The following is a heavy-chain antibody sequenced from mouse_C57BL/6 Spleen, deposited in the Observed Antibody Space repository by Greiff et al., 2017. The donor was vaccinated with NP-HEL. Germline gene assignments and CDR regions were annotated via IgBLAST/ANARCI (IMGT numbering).Heavy chain of an antibody. J-gene: IGHJ2*01. D-gene: IGHD2-1*01. CDR1: GYTFTSYW. CDR2: IDPSDSYT. V-gene: IGHV1-59*01. CDR3: ARYGNYGY. Sequence: QVQLQQPGAELVRPGTSVKLSCKASGYTFTSYWMHWVKQRPGQGLEWIGVIDPSDSYTNYNQKLKGKATLTVDTSSSTAYMQLSSLTSEDSAVYYCARYGNYGYWGQGTTLTVSS.